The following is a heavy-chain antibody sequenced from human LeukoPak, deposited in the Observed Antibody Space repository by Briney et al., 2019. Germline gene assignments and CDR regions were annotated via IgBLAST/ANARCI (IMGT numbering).Heavy chain of an antibody. D-gene: IGHD2-15*01. CDR2: INPNSGGT. J-gene: IGHJ5*02. Sequence: AASVKVSCKASGYTFTGYYMHWVRQAPGRGLEWMGWINPNSGGTNYAQKFQGRVTMTRDTSISTAYMELSRLRSDDTAVYYCARLLRYSNWFDPWGQGTLVTVSS. CDR3: ARLLRYSNWFDP. V-gene: IGHV1-2*02. CDR1: GYTFTGYY.